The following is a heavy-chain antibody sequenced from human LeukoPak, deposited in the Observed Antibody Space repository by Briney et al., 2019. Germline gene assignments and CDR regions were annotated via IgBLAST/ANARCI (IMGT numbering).Heavy chain of an antibody. J-gene: IGHJ6*02. CDR2: IYTSGTT. V-gene: IGHV4-4*07. Sequence: SETLSLTCTVSGGSISSYYWSWIRQPAGKGLEWIGRIYTSGTTNYNPSLKSRVTISVDTSKNQFSLKLSSVTAADTAVYYCARATVTYWNYYYGMDVWGQGTTVTVSS. CDR1: GGSISSYY. D-gene: IGHD4-4*01. CDR3: ARATVTYWNYYYGMDV.